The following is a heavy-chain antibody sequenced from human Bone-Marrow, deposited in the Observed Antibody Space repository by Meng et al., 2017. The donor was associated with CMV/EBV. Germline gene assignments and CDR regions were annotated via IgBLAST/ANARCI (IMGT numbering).Heavy chain of an antibody. Sequence: SETLSLTCAVYGGSFSGYYWSWIRQPPGKGLEWIGEINHSGSTNYNPSLKSRVTISVDTSKNQFSLKLSSVTAADTAVYYCARDKGPYDSSGTFDYWGQGTLVTGSS. J-gene: IGHJ4*02. D-gene: IGHD3-22*01. CDR3: ARDKGPYDSSGTFDY. CDR2: INHSGST. CDR1: GGSFSGYY. V-gene: IGHV4-34*01.